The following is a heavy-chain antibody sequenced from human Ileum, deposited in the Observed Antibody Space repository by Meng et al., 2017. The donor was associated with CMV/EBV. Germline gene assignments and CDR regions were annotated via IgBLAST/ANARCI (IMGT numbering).Heavy chain of an antibody. CDR1: GITVGCDY. CDR3: ARGRRGSFYSALDY. CDR2: IYSDGNT. Sequence: AASGITVGCDYMNWVRQTPGRSLEWVSIIYSDGNTYYADSVKGRFTISRDNSDNTLYLQMNGLRAEDTAVYYCARGRRGSFYSALDYWGQGTLVTVSS. V-gene: IGHV3-66*02. D-gene: IGHD2-15*01. J-gene: IGHJ4*02.